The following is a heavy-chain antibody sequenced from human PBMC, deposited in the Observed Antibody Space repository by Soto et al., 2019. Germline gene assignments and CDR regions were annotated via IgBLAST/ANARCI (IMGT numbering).Heavy chain of an antibody. J-gene: IGHJ6*02. CDR3: ARERTGTTSMDV. CDR2: MNPNSGNT. Sequence: QGQLVQSGAEVKKPGASGKVSCKASGYTFTSYDINWVRQATGQGLEWMGWMNPNSGNTGYAQKFQGRVTMTRNTSNSTAYMELSSMRSEDTAVYYCARERTGTTSMDVWGQGTTVTVSS. V-gene: IGHV1-8*01. D-gene: IGHD1-1*01. CDR1: GYTFTSYD.